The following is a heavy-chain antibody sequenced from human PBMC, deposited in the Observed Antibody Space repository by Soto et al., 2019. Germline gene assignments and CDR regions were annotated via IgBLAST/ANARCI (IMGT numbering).Heavy chain of an antibody. Sequence: GGSLRLSCTASGFTFSSYWMHWVRQDPGKGLVWVSRIKSDGSSTNYADSVKGRFTISRDNAKNTLYLQMNSLRAEDTAVYYCARETFRSFYSDYWGQGTLVTVSS. CDR1: GFTFSSYW. D-gene: IGHD3-16*01. V-gene: IGHV3-74*01. CDR2: IKSDGSST. CDR3: ARETFRSFYSDY. J-gene: IGHJ4*02.